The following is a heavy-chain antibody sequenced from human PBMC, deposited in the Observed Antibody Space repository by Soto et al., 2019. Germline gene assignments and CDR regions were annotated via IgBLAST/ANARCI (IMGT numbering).Heavy chain of an antibody. J-gene: IGHJ4*02. V-gene: IGHV3-23*01. CDR2: ISGSGGST. CDR1: GFTFSRFA. Sequence: PGGSLRLSCAASGFTFSRFAMIWVRQAPGKGLEWVSGISGSGGSTVYAGSVKGRFTISRDNSKNTVYLQMNSLRAEDTAVYFCVKRDYFGSVRLRLEYWGQGALVTVSS. D-gene: IGHD3-10*01. CDR3: VKRDYFGSVRLRLEY.